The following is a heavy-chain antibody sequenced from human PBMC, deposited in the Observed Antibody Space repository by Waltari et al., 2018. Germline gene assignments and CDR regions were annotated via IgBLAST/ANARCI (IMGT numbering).Heavy chain of an antibody. V-gene: IGHV4-34*02. CDR2: IRHAGDI. CDR1: GGSLNGYY. D-gene: IGHD3-16*01. Sequence: QVQLQQWGAGLLKPSETLSLTCAVYGGSLNGYYWSWIRQPPGKGLEWIGQIRHAGDIHYMPSLESRVTISLDTSNNQLSLRLTSMTAADTAVYYCARHGGWHFDYWGQGALVTVSS. CDR3: ARHGGWHFDY. J-gene: IGHJ4*02.